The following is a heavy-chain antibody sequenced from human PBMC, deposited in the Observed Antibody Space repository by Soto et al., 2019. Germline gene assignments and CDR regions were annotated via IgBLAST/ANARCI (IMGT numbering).Heavy chain of an antibody. CDR3: AKDRAVGVAARIDY. CDR2: ISGSGGST. J-gene: IGHJ4*02. D-gene: IGHD6-6*01. CDR1: GFTFSGYA. V-gene: IGHV3-23*01. Sequence: PGGSLRLSCAASGFTFSGYAMSWVRQAPGKGLEWVSAISGSGGSTYYTDSVKGRFTISRDNSKNTLYLQMNSLRAEDTAVYYCAKDRAVGVAARIDYWGQGTLVTVSS.